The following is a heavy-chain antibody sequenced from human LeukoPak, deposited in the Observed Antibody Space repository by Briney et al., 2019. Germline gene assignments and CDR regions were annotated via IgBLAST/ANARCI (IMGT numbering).Heavy chain of an antibody. Sequence: SVKVSCKASGGTFSSYAISWVRQAPGQGLEWMGGIIPIFGTANYAQKFQGRVTITADESTSTAYMELSSLRSEDTAVYYCARDLHPDLPAYYMDVWGKGTTVTVSS. CDR1: GGTFSSYA. CDR3: ARDLHPDLPAYYMDV. D-gene: IGHD2-2*01. V-gene: IGHV1-69*13. J-gene: IGHJ6*03. CDR2: IIPIFGTA.